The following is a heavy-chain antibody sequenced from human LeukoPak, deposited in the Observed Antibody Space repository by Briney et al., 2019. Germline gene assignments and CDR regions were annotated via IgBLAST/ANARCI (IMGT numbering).Heavy chain of an antibody. Sequence: SETLSLTCTVSGYSISSGYYWGWIRQPPGKGLEWIGSIYHSGSTYYNPSLKSRVTISVDTSKNQFSLKLSSVTAADTAVYYCARRNYYDSSGYVSVEWSQGTLVTVSS. CDR3: ARRNYYDSSGYVSVE. D-gene: IGHD3-22*01. J-gene: IGHJ4*02. CDR1: GYSISSGYY. V-gene: IGHV4-38-2*02. CDR2: IYHSGST.